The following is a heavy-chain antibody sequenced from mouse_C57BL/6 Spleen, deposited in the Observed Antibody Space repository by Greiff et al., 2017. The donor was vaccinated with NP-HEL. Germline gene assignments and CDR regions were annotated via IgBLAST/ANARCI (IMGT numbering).Heavy chain of an antibody. Sequence: DVKLVESEGGLVQPGSSMKLSCTASGFTFSDYYMAWVRQVPEKGLEWVANINYDGSSTYYLDSLKSRFIISRDNAKNILYLQMSSLKSEDTASYYCAREDNSYEAMDYWGQGTSVTVSS. J-gene: IGHJ4*01. CDR3: AREDNSYEAMDY. CDR2: INYDGSST. D-gene: IGHD2-12*01. CDR1: GFTFSDYY. V-gene: IGHV5-16*01.